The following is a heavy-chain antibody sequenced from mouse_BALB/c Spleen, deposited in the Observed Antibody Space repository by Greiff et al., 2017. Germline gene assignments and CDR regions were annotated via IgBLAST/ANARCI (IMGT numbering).Heavy chain of an antibody. J-gene: IGHJ2*01. D-gene: IGHD1-1*01. CDR1: GFTLSSYA. CDR3: ARHEHYGTYFDY. CDR2: ISSGGSYT. Sequence: EVQLVESGGGLVKPGGSLKLSCAASGFTLSSYAMSGVRQTTEKRLEWVATISSGGSYTDYPDSVRGRFTISRDNATNTLYLQMSSLRSEDTAMYYCARHEHYGTYFDYWGQGTTLTVSS. V-gene: IGHV5-9-3*01.